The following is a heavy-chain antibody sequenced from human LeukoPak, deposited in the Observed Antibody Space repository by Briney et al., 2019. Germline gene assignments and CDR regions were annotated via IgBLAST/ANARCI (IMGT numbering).Heavy chain of an antibody. CDR1: GFTFSSYE. V-gene: IGHV3-48*03. D-gene: IGHD3-16*01. Sequence: GGSLGLSCAASGFTFSSYEMNWVRQAPGKGLEWVSYISSSGSAIYYADSVKGRFTISRDNAKNSLYLQMNSLRAEDTAVYYCARDLASPRYYFDYWGQGTLVTVSS. J-gene: IGHJ4*02. CDR2: ISSSGSAI. CDR3: ARDLASPRYYFDY.